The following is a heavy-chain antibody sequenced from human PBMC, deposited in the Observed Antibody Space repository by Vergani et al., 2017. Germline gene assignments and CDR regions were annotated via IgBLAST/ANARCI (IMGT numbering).Heavy chain of an antibody. CDR3: ARVRVTTPFDY. Sequence: QVQLQQWGAGLLKPSETLSLTCAVSGGSFSGYYWSWIRQPPGKGLEWIGEINHSGSTNYNPSLKSRVTISVDTSKNQFSLKLSSVTAADTAVYYCARVRVTTPFDYWGQGTLVTVSS. V-gene: IGHV4-34*01. CDR1: GGSFSGYY. J-gene: IGHJ4*02. CDR2: INHSGST. D-gene: IGHD4-17*01.